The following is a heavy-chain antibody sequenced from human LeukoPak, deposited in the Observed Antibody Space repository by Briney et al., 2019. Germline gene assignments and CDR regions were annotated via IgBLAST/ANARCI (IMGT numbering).Heavy chain of an antibody. CDR2: ISYDGSNK. D-gene: IGHD3-22*01. Sequence: PGGSLRHSCSHSGVTSSSSAMHSGRQAPGKGLEWVAVISYDGSNKYYADSVKGRFTISRDNSKNTLYLQMNSMRDEDTAVYYCAKAFKRSYYDSSGYYYVYYYYGMDVWGQGTTVTVSS. V-gene: IGHV3-30*04. CDR1: GVTSSSSA. CDR3: AKAFKRSYYDSSGYYYVYYYYGMDV. J-gene: IGHJ6*02.